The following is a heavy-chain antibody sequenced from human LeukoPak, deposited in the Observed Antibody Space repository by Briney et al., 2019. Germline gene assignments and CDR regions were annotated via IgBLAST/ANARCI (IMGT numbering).Heavy chain of an antibody. CDR3: ARVQTRRITIFGVVRNYYYYGMDV. CDR2: MNPNCGNT. D-gene: IGHD3-3*01. Sequence: RASVKVSCKASGYTFTSYDINWVRQATGQGLEWMGWMNPNCGNTGYAQKFQGRVTMTRNTSISTAYMEPSSLRSEDTAVYYCARVQTRRITIFGVVRNYYYYGMDVWGQGTTVTVSS. J-gene: IGHJ6*02. V-gene: IGHV1-8*01. CDR1: GYTFTSYD.